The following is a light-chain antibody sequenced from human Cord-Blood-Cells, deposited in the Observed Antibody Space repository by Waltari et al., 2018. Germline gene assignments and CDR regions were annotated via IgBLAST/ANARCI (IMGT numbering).Light chain of an antibody. CDR3: SSYTSSSTLVV. CDR1: SRDVGGYNY. Sequence: QSALTQPASVSGSPGQSITISCTGTSRDVGGYNYFSWYQQHPGTAPKLMIYEVSNRPSGVSNRFSGSKSGNTASLTISGLQAEDEADYYCSSYTSSSTLVVFGGGTKLTVL. CDR2: EVS. V-gene: IGLV2-14*01. J-gene: IGLJ2*01.